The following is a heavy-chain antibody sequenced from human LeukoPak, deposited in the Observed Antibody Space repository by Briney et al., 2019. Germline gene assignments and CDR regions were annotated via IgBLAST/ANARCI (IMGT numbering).Heavy chain of an antibody. CDR1: GLSFSKYG. J-gene: IGHJ4*02. Sequence: PGWSLRLSCAASGLSFSKYGMHWVRQAPGKGLEWVAVIWYDGRYKYYADSVKGRFTISRDNSKNTLYLQMNSLRAEDTAVYYCAKDRAVAGTDARYYFDYWGQGTLVTVSS. CDR3: AKDRAVAGTDARYYFDY. CDR2: IWYDGRYK. D-gene: IGHD6-19*01. V-gene: IGHV3-33*06.